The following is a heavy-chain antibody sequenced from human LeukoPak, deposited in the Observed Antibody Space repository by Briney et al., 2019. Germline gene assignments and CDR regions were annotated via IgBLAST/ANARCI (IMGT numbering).Heavy chain of an antibody. V-gene: IGHV4-61*01. CDR3: ARDYSGIPNRFDP. D-gene: IGHD1-26*01. J-gene: IGHJ5*02. CDR2: IYYSGST. Sequence: SETLSLTCTVSGGSVSSGSYYWSWIRQPPGKGLEWIGYIYYSGSTNYNPSLKSRVTISVDTSKNRFSLKLNSVTAADTAVYYCARDYSGIPNRFDPWGQGTLVTVSS. CDR1: GGSVSSGSYY.